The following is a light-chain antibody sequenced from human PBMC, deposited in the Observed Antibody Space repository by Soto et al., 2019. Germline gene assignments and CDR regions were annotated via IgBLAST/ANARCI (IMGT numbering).Light chain of an antibody. CDR1: QDIKNY. J-gene: IGKJ4*01. CDR2: DAS. Sequence: DIQMTQSPSSLSASVGDRVTITCQASQDIKNYLNWYQQKSGKAPKLLIYDASDLETGVPSRFSGSGSGTDFTFTINSLQPEDIATYYCQQYDNLPLTFGGGIKVEIK. V-gene: IGKV1-33*01. CDR3: QQYDNLPLT.